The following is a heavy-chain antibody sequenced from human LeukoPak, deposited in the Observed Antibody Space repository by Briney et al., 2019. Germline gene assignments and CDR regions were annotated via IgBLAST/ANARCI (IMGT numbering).Heavy chain of an antibody. V-gene: IGHV4-61*02. D-gene: IGHD4-17*01. J-gene: IGHJ1*01. Sequence: SQTLSLTCTVSGGSLSSGGYYWSWIRQPAGKGLEWIGRIYASGNTNYNPSLKSRATISIDRSKNQFSLKLTSVTAADTAVYYCARDTLLRFWGQGTLVTVSS. CDR2: IYASGNT. CDR3: ARDTLLRF. CDR1: GGSLSSGGYY.